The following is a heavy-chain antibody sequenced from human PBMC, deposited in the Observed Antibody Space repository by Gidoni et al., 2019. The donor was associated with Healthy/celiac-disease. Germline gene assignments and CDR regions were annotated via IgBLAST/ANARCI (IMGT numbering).Heavy chain of an antibody. CDR2: IYPGDSET. D-gene: IGHD2-15*01. CDR1: GYSVTSSW. Sequence: EVQLVQSGAEVKKPGESLKISCKGSGYSVTSSWIGWVRQMPGKGLEWMGIIYPGDSETRYSPSFQGQVTISADKSISTAYLQWSSLKASDTAMYYCARHKGLYCSGGSCSLDYWGQGTLVTVSS. CDR3: ARHKGLYCSGGSCSLDY. V-gene: IGHV5-51*01. J-gene: IGHJ4*02.